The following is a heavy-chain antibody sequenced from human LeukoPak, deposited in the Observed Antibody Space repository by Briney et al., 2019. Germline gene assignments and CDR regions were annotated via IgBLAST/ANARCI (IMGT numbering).Heavy chain of an antibody. J-gene: IGHJ6*03. V-gene: IGHV4-34*01. D-gene: IGHD3-10*01. CDR3: ARGVLLWFGEGSDYYYMDV. Sequence: SETLSLTCAVYGGSFSGYYWSWIRQPPGKGLEWIGEINHSGSTNYNPSLKSRVTISVDTSKSQFSLKLSSVTAADTAVYYCARGVLLWFGEGSDYYYMDVWGKGTTVTVSS. CDR1: GGSFSGYY. CDR2: INHSGST.